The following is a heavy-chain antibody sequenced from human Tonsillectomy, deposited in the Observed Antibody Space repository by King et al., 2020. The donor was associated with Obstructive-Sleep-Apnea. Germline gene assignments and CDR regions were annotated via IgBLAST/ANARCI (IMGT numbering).Heavy chain of an antibody. CDR1: GFTFSSYS. CDR2: ISSSSSYI. Sequence: EVQLVESGGGLVKPGGSLRLSCAASGFTFSSYSMNWVRQAPGKGLEWVSSISSSSSYIYYEDSVKGRFTISRDNANNSLYLQMNSLRAEDTAVYYCARDREVPPEGDYYYYYGMDVWGQGTTVTVSS. J-gene: IGHJ6*02. D-gene: IGHD3-10*01. CDR3: ARDREVPPEGDYYYYYGMDV. V-gene: IGHV3-21*01.